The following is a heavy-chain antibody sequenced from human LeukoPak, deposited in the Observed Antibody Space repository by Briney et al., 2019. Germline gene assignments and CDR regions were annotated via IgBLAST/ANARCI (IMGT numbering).Heavy chain of an antibody. CDR3: ARERFPLYYMDV. Sequence: GGSLRLSCAASGFTFSSYTMHWVRQAPGKGLEWVAVISFDGINKYYADSVRGRFTISRDNYKNTLYLQINSLRAEDTAVYYCARERFPLYYMDVWGKGTTVTVSS. CDR2: ISFDGINK. J-gene: IGHJ6*03. CDR1: GFTFSSYT. V-gene: IGHV3-30*04. D-gene: IGHD3-10*01.